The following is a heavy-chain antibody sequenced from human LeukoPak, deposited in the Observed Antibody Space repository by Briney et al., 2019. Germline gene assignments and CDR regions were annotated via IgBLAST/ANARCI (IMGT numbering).Heavy chain of an antibody. CDR3: AKSSADASTDFDY. CDR2: ISYDGSNK. J-gene: IGHJ4*02. Sequence: SGGSLRLSCAASGFTFSSYGMHWVRQAPRKGLEWVAVISYDGSNKYYADSVKGRFTISRDNSKNTLYLQMNSLRAEDTAVYYCAKSSADASTDFDYWGQGTLVTVSS. V-gene: IGHV3-30*18. D-gene: IGHD3-10*01. CDR1: GFTFSSYG.